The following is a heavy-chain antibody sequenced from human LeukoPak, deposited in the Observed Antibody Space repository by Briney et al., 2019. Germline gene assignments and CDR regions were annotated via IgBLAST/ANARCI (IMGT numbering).Heavy chain of an antibody. J-gene: IGHJ6*02. V-gene: IGHV1-2*02. CDR1: GYTFTGYY. Sequence: ASVKVSCKASGYTFTGYYMHWVRQAPGQGLXWMGWINPNSGGTEYAQKFQGRVTMTRDTSISTAYMDLSRLRSDDTAVYYCARGHYYYTLDVWGHGTTVTVSS. CDR2: INPNSGGT. CDR3: ARGHYYYTLDV.